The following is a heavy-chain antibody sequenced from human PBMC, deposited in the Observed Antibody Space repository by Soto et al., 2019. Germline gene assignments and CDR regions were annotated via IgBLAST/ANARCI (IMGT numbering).Heavy chain of an antibody. V-gene: IGHV3-21*01. CDR3: ARVGDVVPAAILYSHYYMDF. CDR2: ISSSSSYI. Sequence: LGGSLRLSCAASGFTFSSYSMNWVSQAPGKGLEWVSPISSSSSYIYYADSVKGRFTISRDNAKNSLYLQMNSLRAEDTAVYYCARVGDVVPAAILYSHYYMDFRGTGITVTRSS. J-gene: IGHJ6*03. CDR1: GFTFSSYS. D-gene: IGHD2-2*01.